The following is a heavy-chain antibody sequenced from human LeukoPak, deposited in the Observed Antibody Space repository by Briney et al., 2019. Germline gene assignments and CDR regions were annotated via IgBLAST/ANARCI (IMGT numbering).Heavy chain of an antibody. D-gene: IGHD6-19*01. V-gene: IGHV4-4*07. CDR2: IYTSGST. J-gene: IGHJ4*02. CDR1: GGSISSYY. CDR3: ARDSSGWSSGYYFDY. Sequence: PSETLSLTCTVSGGSISSYYWSWIRQPAGKGLEWIGRIYTSGSTNYNPSLKSRVTMPVDTSKNQFSLKLSSVTAADTAVYYCARDSSGWSSGYYFDYWGQGTLVTVSS.